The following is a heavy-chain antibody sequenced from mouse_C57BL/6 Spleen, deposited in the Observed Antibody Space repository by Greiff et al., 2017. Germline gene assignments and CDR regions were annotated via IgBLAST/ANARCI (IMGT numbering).Heavy chain of an antibody. CDR2: IYPGNSDT. Sequence: PLQQSGTVLARPGASVKMSCKTSGYTFTSYWMHWVKQRPGQGLEWIGAIYPGNSDTSYNQKFKGKAKLTAVTSASTAYMELSSLTNEDSAVYYCTVPSYGSRLFAYWGQGTLVTVSA. D-gene: IGHD1-1*01. CDR3: TVPSYGSRLFAY. CDR1: GYTFTSYW. J-gene: IGHJ3*01. V-gene: IGHV1-5*01.